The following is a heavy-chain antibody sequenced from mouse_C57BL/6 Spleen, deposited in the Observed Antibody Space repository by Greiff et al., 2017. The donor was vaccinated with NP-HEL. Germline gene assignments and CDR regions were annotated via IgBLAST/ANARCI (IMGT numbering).Heavy chain of an antibody. J-gene: IGHJ2*01. Sequence: QVQLQQSGPELVKPGASVKISCKASGYAFSSSWMNWVKQRPGKGLEWIGRIYPGDGDTNYNGKFKGKATLTADKSSSTAYMQLSSLTSEDSAVYFCARNHYYGSSDYFDYWGQGTTLTVSS. V-gene: IGHV1-82*01. CDR1: GYAFSSSW. CDR3: ARNHYYGSSDYFDY. CDR2: IYPGDGDT. D-gene: IGHD1-1*01.